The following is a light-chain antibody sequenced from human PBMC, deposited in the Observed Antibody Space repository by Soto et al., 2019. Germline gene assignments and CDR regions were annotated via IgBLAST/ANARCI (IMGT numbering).Light chain of an antibody. V-gene: IGKV3-20*01. J-gene: IGKJ5*01. CDR2: GAT. CDR1: QSVSSNL. Sequence: IVVTLSPGTLSLSPGERATLSCRASQSVSSNLLAWYQQKPGQAPRLLIYGATNRATGIPDRFSGSGSGTDFTLTISRLEPEDFAVYYCQQYNNWPPVTFGQGTRLEIK. CDR3: QQYNNWPPVT.